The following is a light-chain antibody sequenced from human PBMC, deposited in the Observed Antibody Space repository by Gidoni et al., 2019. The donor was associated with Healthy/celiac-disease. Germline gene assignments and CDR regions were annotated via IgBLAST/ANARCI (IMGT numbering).Light chain of an antibody. J-gene: IGKJ4*01. CDR3: QQSYSTPLT. CDR1: QSISSY. V-gene: IGKV1-39*01. Sequence: DIQMTQSPSSLSASVGDRVTITCRASQSISSYLNWYQQNPGKAPKLLIYAASSLQIGVPSRFSGSGSGTDFTLTISSLQPEDFAPYYCQQSYSTPLTFGGGPKVEIK. CDR2: AAS.